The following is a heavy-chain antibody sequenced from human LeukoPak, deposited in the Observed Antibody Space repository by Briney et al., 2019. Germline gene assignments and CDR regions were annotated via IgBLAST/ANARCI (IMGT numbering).Heavy chain of an antibody. Sequence: ASVKVSCKASGGTFSSYAISWVRQAPGQGLEWMGRIIPILGIANYAQKFQGRVTIPADKSTSTAYMELRSLRSEDTAVYYCARGVGGSSSSRRWFDPWGQGTLVTVSS. J-gene: IGHJ5*02. CDR2: IIPILGIA. D-gene: IGHD2-15*01. V-gene: IGHV1-69*04. CDR1: GGTFSSYA. CDR3: ARGVGGSSSSRRWFDP.